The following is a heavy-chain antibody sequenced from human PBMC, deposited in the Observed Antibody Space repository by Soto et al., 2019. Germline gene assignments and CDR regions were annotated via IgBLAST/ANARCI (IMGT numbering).Heavy chain of an antibody. CDR2: INHSGST. CDR3: ARAINYYDSSGYYLSYYGMDV. D-gene: IGHD3-22*01. J-gene: IGHJ6*02. CDR1: GGSFSGYY. Sequence: PSETLSLTCAVYGGSFSGYYWSWIRQPPGKGLEWIGEINHSGSTNYNLSLKSRVTISVDTSKNQFSLKLSSVTAADTAVYYCARAINYYDSSGYYLSYYGMDVWGQGTTVTVSS. V-gene: IGHV4-34*01.